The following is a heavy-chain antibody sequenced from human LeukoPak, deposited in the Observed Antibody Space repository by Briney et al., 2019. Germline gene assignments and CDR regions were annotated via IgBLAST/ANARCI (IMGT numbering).Heavy chain of an antibody. Sequence: SQTLSLTCTVSGGSISSDAYYWSWIRQHPGKGLECLGYILYSGGTYYNPSLKSRLTTSVDTSKNQFSLKLSSVTAADTAVYYCARDNPPFGSGNDAFDIWGQGTMVTVSS. V-gene: IGHV4-31*03. CDR2: ILYSGGT. J-gene: IGHJ3*02. CDR1: GGSISSDAYY. D-gene: IGHD3-10*01. CDR3: ARDNPPFGSGNDAFDI.